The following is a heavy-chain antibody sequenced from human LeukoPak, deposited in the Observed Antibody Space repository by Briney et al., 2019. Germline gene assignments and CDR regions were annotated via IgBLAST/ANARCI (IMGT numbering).Heavy chain of an antibody. D-gene: IGHD3-22*01. V-gene: IGHV3-11*04. CDR1: GGSISSYY. CDR2: ISSSGSTI. J-gene: IGHJ4*02. CDR3: ARESSGYFY. Sequence: LSLTCTVSGGSISSYYWSWIRQAPGKGLEWVSYISSSGSTIYYADSVKGRFTISRDNAKNSLYLQMNSLRAEDTAVYYCARESSGYFYWGQGTLVTVSS.